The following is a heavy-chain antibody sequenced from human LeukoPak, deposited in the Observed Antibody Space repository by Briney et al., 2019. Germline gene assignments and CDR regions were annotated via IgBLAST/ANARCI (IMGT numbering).Heavy chain of an antibody. J-gene: IGHJ4*02. CDR2: IKQDGSEK. CDR1: GFTLSSHW. D-gene: IGHD1-26*01. V-gene: IGHV3-7*02. Sequence: GGSLRLSCAASGFTLSSHWMSWVRQAPGKGLEWVANIKQDGSEKYYVDSVKGRFSISRDNAKNSVYLQMNSLRAEDTAVYYCARLMGERSLFDYWGQGVLVTVSS. CDR3: ARLMGERSLFDY.